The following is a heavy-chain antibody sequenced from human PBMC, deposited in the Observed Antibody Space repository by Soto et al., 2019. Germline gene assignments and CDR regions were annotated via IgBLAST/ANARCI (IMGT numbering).Heavy chain of an antibody. CDR3: VKGYWKGDV. D-gene: IGHD1-1*01. J-gene: IGHJ6*02. CDR2: MSGSGGSI. CDR1: GFTFSTYA. V-gene: IGHV3-23*01. Sequence: GSLRLSCAASGFTFSTYAMNWVRQAPGNGLELVSAMSGSGGSIHYADSVKGRFTISRDNSKNTLYLQMNSLRDEDTAVYHCVKGYWKGDVWGQGTTVTVSS.